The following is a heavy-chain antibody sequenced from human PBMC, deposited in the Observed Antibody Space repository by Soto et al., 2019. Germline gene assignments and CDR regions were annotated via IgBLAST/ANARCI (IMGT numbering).Heavy chain of an antibody. V-gene: IGHV3-21*06. CDR3: VRGMNPLF. Sequence: GGSLRLSCAASGFTLRTYTMNWVRQAPGKGLEWVSSISISSSDRYYADPVRGRFTISRDNAKNALYLQMNSLRADDTAVYFCVRGMNPLFGGQGTLVTVSS. CDR1: GFTLRTYT. CDR2: ISISSSDR. J-gene: IGHJ4*01.